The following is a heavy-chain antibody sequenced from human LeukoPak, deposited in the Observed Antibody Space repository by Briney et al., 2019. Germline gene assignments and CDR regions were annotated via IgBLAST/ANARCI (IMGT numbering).Heavy chain of an antibody. Sequence: GGSLRLSCAASGFTFSSYGMHWVRQSPGKGLEWVAFIRYDGSNKYYAGSVKGRFTISRDNSKNTLYLQMNSLRAEDTAVYYCARDPTMDLTNAFDIWGQGTMVTVSS. D-gene: IGHD3-10*01. J-gene: IGHJ3*02. CDR3: ARDPTMDLTNAFDI. V-gene: IGHV3-30*02. CDR2: IRYDGSNK. CDR1: GFTFSSYG.